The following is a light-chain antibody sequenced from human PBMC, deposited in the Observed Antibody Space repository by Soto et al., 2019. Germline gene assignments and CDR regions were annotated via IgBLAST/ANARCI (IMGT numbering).Light chain of an antibody. V-gene: IGLV1-47*01. CDR3: AAWDDSLSGRDV. J-gene: IGLJ1*01. CDR1: SSNIGSNY. CDR2: RNN. Sequence: QSVLTQPPSASGTPGQRVTISCTGSSSNIGSNYVYWYQQHPGTAPKLLIYRNNQRPSGVPDRFSGSKSGTSASLAISGLRSEDEADYYCAAWDDSLSGRDVFGTGTKLTVL.